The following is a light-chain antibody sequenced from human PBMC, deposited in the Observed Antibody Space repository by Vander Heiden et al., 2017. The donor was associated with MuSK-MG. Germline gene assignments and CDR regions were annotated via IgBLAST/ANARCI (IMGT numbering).Light chain of an antibody. V-gene: IGKV3-20*01. Sequence: EIVLTQSPGTLSLSPGESATLSCRASQSVTSNYLAWYQQKPGQAPRLLIYGASRRATGIADRFSGSGSGTDFTLTISRLEPEDFAVYYCQGYGSSPATFGGGTKVEIK. CDR2: GAS. CDR1: QSVTSNY. J-gene: IGKJ4*01. CDR3: QGYGSSPAT.